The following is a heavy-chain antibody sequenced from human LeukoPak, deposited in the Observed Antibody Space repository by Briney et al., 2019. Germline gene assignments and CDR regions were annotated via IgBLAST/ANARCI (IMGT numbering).Heavy chain of an antibody. CDR1: GFTFSSYA. CDR2: ISYDGSNK. V-gene: IGHV3-30*04. CDR3: ARDFADGPLD. J-gene: IGHJ4*02. Sequence: GRSLRLSCAASGFTFSSYAIHWVRQAPGKGLEWVAVISYDGSNKYYADSVKGRFTISRDNSKNTLYLQMNSLRAEDTAVYYCARDFADGPLDWGQGTLVTVSS.